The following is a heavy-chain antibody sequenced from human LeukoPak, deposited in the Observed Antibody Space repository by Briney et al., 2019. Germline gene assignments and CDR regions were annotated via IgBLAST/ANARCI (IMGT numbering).Heavy chain of an antibody. CDR3: ARVPYDYGDYANDY. D-gene: IGHD4-17*01. J-gene: IGHJ4*02. CDR2: ISVYNGNT. CDR1: GYTFTSYG. V-gene: IGHV1-18*01. Sequence: ASVRVSCKASGYTFTSYGISWVRQAPGQGLEWMGWISVYNGNTNYAQKLQGRVTITTDTSTSTAYMELRSLRSDDTAVYYCARVPYDYGDYANDYWGQGTLVTVSS.